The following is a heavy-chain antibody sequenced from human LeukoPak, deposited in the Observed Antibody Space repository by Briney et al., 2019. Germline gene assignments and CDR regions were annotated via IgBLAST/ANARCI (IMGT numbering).Heavy chain of an antibody. CDR1: GGTFSSYA. D-gene: IGHD6-13*01. V-gene: IGHV1-69*04. J-gene: IGHJ4*02. CDR2: IIPILGIA. CDR3: ARDLLRGSIAAAGVFDY. Sequence: SVKVSCKASGGTFSSYAISWVRQAPGQGLEWMGRIIPILGIANYAQKFQGRVTITADKSTSTAYMELSSLRSEDTAVYYCARDLLRGSIAAAGVFDYWGQGTLVTVSS.